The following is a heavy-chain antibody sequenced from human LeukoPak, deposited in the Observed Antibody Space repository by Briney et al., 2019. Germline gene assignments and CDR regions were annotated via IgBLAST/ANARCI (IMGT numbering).Heavy chain of an antibody. CDR2: ISSSGGGT. D-gene: IGHD3-22*01. CDR3: AKGDYYDFDS. CDR1: RFTFSSYA. Sequence: GGSLRLSCAASRFTFSSYAMTWVRQAPGKGLEWVSRISSSGGGTHYADSVKGRFTISRDNSKNTLYLQMNSLRAEDTAAYYCAKGDYYDFDSWGQGTLVTVSS. V-gene: IGHV3-23*01. J-gene: IGHJ5*01.